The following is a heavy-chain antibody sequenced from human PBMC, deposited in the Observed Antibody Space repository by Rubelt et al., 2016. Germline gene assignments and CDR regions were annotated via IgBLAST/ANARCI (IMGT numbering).Heavy chain of an antibody. Sequence: QVQLVQSGVEVKKSGASVKVSCKASGYTFTSYGISWVRQAPGQGLEWMGWSSAYNGNTTYAQKLHGRVTMTTDTSTSTAYMELRSLRSDDTAVYYCARDLPPFRRYNWNFPLDYWGQGTLVTVSS. J-gene: IGHJ4*02. CDR3: ARDLPPFRRYNWNFPLDY. D-gene: IGHD1-7*01. CDR2: SSAYNGNT. V-gene: IGHV1-18*01. CDR1: GYTFTSYG.